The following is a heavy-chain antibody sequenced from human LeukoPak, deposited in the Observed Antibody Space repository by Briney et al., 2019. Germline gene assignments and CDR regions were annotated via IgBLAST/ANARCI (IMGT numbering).Heavy chain of an antibody. CDR3: AKDGGLWVSAHWGDS. J-gene: IGHJ4*02. CDR2: ISSSGGST. CDR1: GFTFSSYA. Sequence: GGSLRLSCAASGFTFSSYAMSWVRQAPGKGLEWVSGISSSGGSTYHADSVKGRFTISRDNSKYTLYLQIHSLRVEDTAVYYCAKDGGLWVSAHWGDSWGRGTLVTVSS. D-gene: IGHD7-27*01. V-gene: IGHV3-23*01.